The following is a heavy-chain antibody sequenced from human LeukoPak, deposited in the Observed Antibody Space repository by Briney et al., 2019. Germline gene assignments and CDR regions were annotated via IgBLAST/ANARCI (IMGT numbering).Heavy chain of an antibody. CDR2: TSTGSNNI. CDR1: GFTFSDYY. V-gene: IGHV3-11*05. J-gene: IGHJ4*02. CDR3: SRDRGWFRYDY. D-gene: IGHD2-15*01. Sequence: RGSLRLSCAASGFTFSDYYMSWIRQAPGKGLEWVSYTSTGSNNINYADSVKGRFTISRDNTKNSLYLQMNSLRAEATAVYYCSRDRGWFRYDYWGQGSLVTVSS.